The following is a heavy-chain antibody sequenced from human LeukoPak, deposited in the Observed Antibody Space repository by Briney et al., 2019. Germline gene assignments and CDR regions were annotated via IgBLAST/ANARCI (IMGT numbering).Heavy chain of an antibody. V-gene: IGHV3-23*01. CDR1: GFTFSSYA. J-gene: IGHJ4*02. CDR2: LSASGGTT. CDR3: AKKQLALDS. Sequence: EGSLRLSCAASGFTFSSYAMTWVRQAPGKGLEWVSGLSASGGTTYYGDSVKGRFSISRDNSKNTLYLQMNSLRLEDTAVYYCAKKQLALDSWGQGTLVTVSS. D-gene: IGHD1-1*01.